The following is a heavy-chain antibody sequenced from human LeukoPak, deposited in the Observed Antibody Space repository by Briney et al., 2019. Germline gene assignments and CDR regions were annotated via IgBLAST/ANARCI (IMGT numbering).Heavy chain of an antibody. CDR2: IYPGDSDT. Sequence: EESLKISCKGSGYSFTSYWIGWVRQMPGKGLEWMGVIYPGDSDTRYSPSFQGQVTISADKSISTAYLQWSSLKASDTAMYYCARLIAAREYYYYMDVWGKGTTVTVSS. V-gene: IGHV5-51*01. CDR1: GYSFTSYW. CDR3: ARLIAAREYYYYMDV. J-gene: IGHJ6*03. D-gene: IGHD6-6*01.